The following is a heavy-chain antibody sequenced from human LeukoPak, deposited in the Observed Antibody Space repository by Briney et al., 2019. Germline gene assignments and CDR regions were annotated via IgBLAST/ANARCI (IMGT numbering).Heavy chain of an antibody. V-gene: IGHV1-2*02. CDR2: INPNSGGT. CDR3: ARGINDFWSGQYFDY. D-gene: IGHD3-3*01. Sequence: ASVKVSCKASGYTFTGYYMHWVRQAPGQGLEWMGWINPNSGGTNYAQKFQGKVTMTRDTSISTAYMGLSRLRSDDTAVYYCARGINDFWSGQYFDYWGQGTLVTVSS. CDR1: GYTFTGYY. J-gene: IGHJ4*02.